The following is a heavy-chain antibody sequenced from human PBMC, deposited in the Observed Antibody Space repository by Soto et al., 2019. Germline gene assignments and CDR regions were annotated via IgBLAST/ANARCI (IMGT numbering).Heavy chain of an antibody. D-gene: IGHD6-13*01. CDR2: IYPGDSNT. CDR1: GYRFTSYW. V-gene: IGHV5-51*01. CDR3: ARHPRSPQKYSSSWYSYGMDV. Sequence: GESLKISCKGSGYRFTSYWIGWVRQMPGKGLEWMGIIYPGDSNTRYSPSLQGQVTISVDKSISTAYLQWSSLKASDTAMYYCARHPRSPQKYSSSWYSYGMDVWGQGTTVTVSS. J-gene: IGHJ6*02.